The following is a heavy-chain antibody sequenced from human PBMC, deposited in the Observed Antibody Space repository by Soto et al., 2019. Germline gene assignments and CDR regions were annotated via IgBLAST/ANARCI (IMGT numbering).Heavy chain of an antibody. V-gene: IGHV1-46*03. D-gene: IGHD6-6*01. CDR2: INPSRGTT. CDR1: GYTFIAYF. J-gene: IGHJ5*02. CDR3: ARSYISSSYWFDP. Sequence: ASVKVSCKASGYTFIAYFMHWVRQAPGQGLEWMGVINPSRGTTSYAQKFQDSVTMTRDTSASTVYMELSSLRSDDTAMYYCARSYISSSYWFDPWGQGTLVTVSS.